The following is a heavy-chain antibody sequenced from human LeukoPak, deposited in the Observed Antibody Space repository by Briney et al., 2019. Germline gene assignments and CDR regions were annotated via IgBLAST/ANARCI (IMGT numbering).Heavy chain of an antibody. J-gene: IGHJ4*02. CDR1: GFTFSTYF. D-gene: IGHD1-1*01. CDR2: IGGGGAAT. CDR3: TKYKGHYFED. V-gene: IGHV3-23*01. Sequence: PGGSLRLSCAASGFTFSTYFMSWVRQAPGKGLEWVSTIGGGGAATYYADSVKGRFTISRDNSKNTLYLQMNSLRADDTAVYYCTKYKGHYFEDWGQGTLVTVSS.